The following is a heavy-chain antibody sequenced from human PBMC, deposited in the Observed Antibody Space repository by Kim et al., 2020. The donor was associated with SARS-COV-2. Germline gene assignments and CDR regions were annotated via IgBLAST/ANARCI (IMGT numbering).Heavy chain of an antibody. CDR2: ISYDGSNK. CDR3: AREGDIVATISYYYYGM. Sequence: GGSLRLSCAASGFTFSSYAMHWVRQAPGKGLEWVAVISYDGSNKYYADSVKGRFTISRDNSKNTLYLQMNSLRAEDTAVYYCAREGDIVATISYYYYGM. J-gene: IGHJ6*01. CDR1: GFTFSSYA. V-gene: IGHV3-30*04. D-gene: IGHD5-12*01.